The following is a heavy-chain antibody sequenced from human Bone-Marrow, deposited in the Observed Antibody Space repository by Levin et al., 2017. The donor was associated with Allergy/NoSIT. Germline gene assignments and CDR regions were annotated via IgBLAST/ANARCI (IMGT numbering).Heavy chain of an antibody. J-gene: IGHJ4*02. D-gene: IGHD5-12*01. CDR3: ARDKGYRAYAENDY. CDR2: ISGYNGNT. V-gene: IGHV1-18*01. Sequence: ASVKVSCKASGYTFTSYGISWVRQAPGQGLEWMGWISGYNGNTNYAQKLQGRVTMTTDTSTSTAYMDLRSLRSDDTAVYYCARDKGYRAYAENDYWGQGTLVTVSS. CDR1: GYTFTSYG.